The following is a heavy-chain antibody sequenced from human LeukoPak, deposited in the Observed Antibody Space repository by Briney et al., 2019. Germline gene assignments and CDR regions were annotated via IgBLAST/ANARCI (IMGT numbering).Heavy chain of an antibody. Sequence: ASVKVSCKASGGTFSSYAISWVRQAPGQGLEWMGGIIPIFGTANYAQKFQGRVTITADESTSTAYMQLSSLRSEDTAVYYCARFQVRGVGYAFDIWGQGTMVTVSS. CDR2: IIPIFGTA. CDR3: ARFQVRGVGYAFDI. CDR1: GGTFSSYA. J-gene: IGHJ3*02. D-gene: IGHD3-10*01. V-gene: IGHV1-69*13.